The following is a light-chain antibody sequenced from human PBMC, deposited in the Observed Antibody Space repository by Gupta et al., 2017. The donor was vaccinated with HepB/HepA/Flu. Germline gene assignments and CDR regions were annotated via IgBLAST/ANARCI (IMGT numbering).Light chain of an antibody. V-gene: IGLV3-1*01. J-gene: IGLJ2*01. CDR3: QAWDSSTVV. Sequence: SYELTQPPSVSVSTGQTASITCSGDKVGDKYACWYQQKPGQSPVLVIYQGSKRPSGIPERFSGSNSGNTATLTISGTQAMDEADYYCQAWDSSTVVFGGGTKLTVL. CDR2: QGS. CDR1: KVGDKY.